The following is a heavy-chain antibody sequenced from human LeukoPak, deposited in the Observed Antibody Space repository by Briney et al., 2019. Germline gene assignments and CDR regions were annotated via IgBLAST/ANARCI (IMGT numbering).Heavy chain of an antibody. CDR2: ISGSGAST. D-gene: IGHD1-26*01. V-gene: IGHV3-23*01. Sequence: GGSLRLSCLTSGFTLSTNAMSWVRQAPGEGLEWISGISGSGASTYYADSVKGRFTISRDDSRNTLYLQMNSLRGDDTAVYYCAKDVGKWESLHFFDYWGQGTLVTVSS. CDR3: AKDVGKWESLHFFDY. J-gene: IGHJ4*02. CDR1: GFTLSTNA.